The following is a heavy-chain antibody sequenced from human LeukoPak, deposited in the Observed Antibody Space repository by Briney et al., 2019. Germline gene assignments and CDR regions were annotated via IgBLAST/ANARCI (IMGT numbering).Heavy chain of an antibody. J-gene: IGHJ4*02. Sequence: SETLSLTCTVSGDSIDSYYWSWIRQPPGKGLEWIGYIYYRGTTSYNPFLNSRVTISVDTSKNHFSLQLRSLTAADTAVYYCARVGHIAAAGTYDYWGQGTLVTVSS. V-gene: IGHV4-59*08. CDR3: ARVGHIAAAGTYDY. D-gene: IGHD6-13*01. CDR1: GDSIDSYY. CDR2: IYYRGTT.